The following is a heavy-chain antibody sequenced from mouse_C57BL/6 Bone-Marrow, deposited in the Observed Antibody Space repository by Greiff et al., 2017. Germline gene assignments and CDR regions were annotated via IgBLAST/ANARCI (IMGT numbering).Heavy chain of an antibody. Sequence: QVQLQQSGAELARPGASVKLSCKASGYTFTSYGISWVKQRTGQGLEWIGVIYPRSGNTYYNEKFKGKATLTADKSSSTAYIELRSLTSEDSAVYFCARLYLPAYGGQGTLVTVSA. CDR3: ARLYLPAY. CDR2: IYPRSGNT. CDR1: GYTFTSYG. J-gene: IGHJ3*01. V-gene: IGHV1-81*01. D-gene: IGHD5-1-1*01.